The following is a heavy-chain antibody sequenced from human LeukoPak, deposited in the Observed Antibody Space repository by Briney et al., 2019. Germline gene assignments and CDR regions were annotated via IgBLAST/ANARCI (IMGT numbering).Heavy chain of an antibody. CDR2: FYSGDNT. D-gene: IGHD1-1*01. V-gene: IGHV3-66*01. CDR1: GFTVSSNY. J-gene: IGHJ4*02. CDR3: ARGFTLEY. Sequence: QPGGSLRPSCAASGFTVSSNYMSWVRQAPGRGLEWVSVFYSGDNTYYADSVKGRFTISRDSSKNTLFLQMNSLSVEDTAVYFCARGFTLEYWGQGTLVTVSS.